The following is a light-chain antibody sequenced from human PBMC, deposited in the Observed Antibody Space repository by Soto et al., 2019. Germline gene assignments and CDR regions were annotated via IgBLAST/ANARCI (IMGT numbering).Light chain of an antibody. V-gene: IGKV1-39*01. J-gene: IGKJ1*01. CDR3: QQSYSTPRT. Sequence: DIQMTQSPSSLSASVGDRVTITCRASQSISSYLNWYQQKPGKAPKLLIYAASSLQSGVPSRFSGSGSGTDFTLTISSLQPEDFATYYCQQSYSTPRTFDHGTKVAIK. CDR2: AAS. CDR1: QSISSY.